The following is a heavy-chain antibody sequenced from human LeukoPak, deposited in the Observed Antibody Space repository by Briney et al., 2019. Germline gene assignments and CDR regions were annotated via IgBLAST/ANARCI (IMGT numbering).Heavy chain of an antibody. CDR2: ISGDGGST. Sequence: GGSLRLSCAASGFTFDDYAMHWVRQAPGKGLEWVSLISGDGGSTYYADSVKGRFTISRDNSKNSLYLQMNSLRTEDTALYYCAQGVYRGGLDYWGQGTPVTVSS. CDR3: AQGVYRGGLDY. J-gene: IGHJ4*02. D-gene: IGHD3-16*01. CDR1: GFTFDDYA. V-gene: IGHV3-43*02.